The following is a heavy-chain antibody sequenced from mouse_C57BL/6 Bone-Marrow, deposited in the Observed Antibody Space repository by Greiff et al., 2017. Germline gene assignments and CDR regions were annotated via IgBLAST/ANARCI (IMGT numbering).Heavy chain of an antibody. D-gene: IGHD1-1*01. Sequence: EVMLVESGGGLVKPGGSLKLSCAASGFTFSSYAMSWVRQTPEKRLEWVATISDGGSYTYYPENVKGRFTISRDNAKNNLYLQMSHLKSEDTAMYYCARDDVVSHFDYWGQGTTLTVSS. J-gene: IGHJ2*01. CDR3: ARDDVVSHFDY. CDR2: ISDGGSYT. CDR1: GFTFSSYA. V-gene: IGHV5-4*01.